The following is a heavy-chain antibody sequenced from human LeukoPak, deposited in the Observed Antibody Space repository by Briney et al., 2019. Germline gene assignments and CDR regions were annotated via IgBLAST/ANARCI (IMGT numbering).Heavy chain of an antibody. V-gene: IGHV3-48*01. CDR3: ATSGYSSSWYFG. Sequence: GGSLRLSCAASGFTFSNYSMNWVRQAPGKGLEWVSYISRSSTTIYYADSEKGRFTISRDNAKNSLYLQMNSLRAEDTAVYYCATSGYSSSWYFGWGQGTLVTVSS. CDR2: ISRSSTTI. CDR1: GFTFSNYS. J-gene: IGHJ4*02. D-gene: IGHD6-13*01.